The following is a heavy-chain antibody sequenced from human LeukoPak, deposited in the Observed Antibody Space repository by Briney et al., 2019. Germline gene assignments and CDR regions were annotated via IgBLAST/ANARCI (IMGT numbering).Heavy chain of an antibody. J-gene: IGHJ2*01. D-gene: IGHD3-16*01. CDR3: ARGSLRGGWYFDL. V-gene: IGHV4-38-2*02. CDR1: GYSISSGYY. CDR2: IYHSGST. Sequence: SETLSLTCTVSGYSISSGYYWGWIRQPPGKGLEWIGSIYHSGSTYYNPSLKSRVTISVDTSKNQFSLKLSSVTAADTAVYYCARGSLRGGWYFDLWGRGTLVTVSS.